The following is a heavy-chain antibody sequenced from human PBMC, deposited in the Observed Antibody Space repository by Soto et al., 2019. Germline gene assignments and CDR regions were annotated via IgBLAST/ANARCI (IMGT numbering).Heavy chain of an antibody. CDR3: ASSPPSPVGATTEVDY. J-gene: IGHJ4*02. D-gene: IGHD1-26*01. CDR1: GFTFSIHW. CDR2: INGDGTST. Sequence: PGGSLRLSCAASGFTFSIHWMHWVRQVPGKGLVWVSRINGDGTSTGYADSVKGRFTISRDNAENTLYLLMNSLRSEDTALYYCASSPPSPVGATTEVDYCGQRNLVTVSS. V-gene: IGHV3-74*01.